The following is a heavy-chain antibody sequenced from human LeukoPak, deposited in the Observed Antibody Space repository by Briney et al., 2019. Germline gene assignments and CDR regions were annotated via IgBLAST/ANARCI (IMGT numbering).Heavy chain of an antibody. V-gene: IGHV4-39*01. CDR3: ASQDSGSYYIPPNFDY. Sequence: SSGTLSLTCTVSGGSISSSSYYWGWIRQPPGKGLEWIGSIYYSGSTYYNPSLKSRVTISVDTSKNQFSLKLSSVTAADTAVYYCASQDSGSYYIPPNFDYWGQGTLVTVSS. CDR2: IYYSGST. J-gene: IGHJ4*02. D-gene: IGHD1-26*01. CDR1: GGSISSSSYY.